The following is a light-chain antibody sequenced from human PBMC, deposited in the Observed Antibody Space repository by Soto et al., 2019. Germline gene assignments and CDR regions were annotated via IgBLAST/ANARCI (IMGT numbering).Light chain of an antibody. Sequence: DIQMNQSPSTLSASVGDRVTITCRASQSISSWLAWYQQKPGKAPKLLIYDASSLESGVPSRFSGSGSGTDFTLTISSLQPEDFATYYCQQLNSYPSITFGQGTRLEIK. CDR3: QQLNSYPSIT. CDR2: DAS. CDR1: QSISSW. V-gene: IGKV1-5*01. J-gene: IGKJ5*01.